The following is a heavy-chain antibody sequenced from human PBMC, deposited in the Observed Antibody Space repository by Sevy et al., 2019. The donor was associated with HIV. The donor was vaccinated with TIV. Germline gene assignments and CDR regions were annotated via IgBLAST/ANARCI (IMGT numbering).Heavy chain of an antibody. CDR1: GYTFNTFT. V-gene: IGHV1-3*01. CDR2: LNPGNGNT. Sequence: ASVKVSCKASGYTFNTFTIHWLRQAPGQSLVWMGWLNPGNGNTKSAQHFRGRVTITRDTSARTAYLELTSLTSEDTAVYFCARDPYARRGFDYWGQGTLVTVSS. D-gene: IGHD3-16*01. J-gene: IGHJ4*02. CDR3: ARDPYARRGFDY.